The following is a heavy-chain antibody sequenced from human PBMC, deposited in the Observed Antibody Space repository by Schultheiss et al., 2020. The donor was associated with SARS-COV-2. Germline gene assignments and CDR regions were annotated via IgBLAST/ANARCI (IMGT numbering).Heavy chain of an antibody. CDR2: INPNSGNT. D-gene: IGHD6-13*01. CDR3: ARRIESHSSSWHNWFDP. J-gene: IGHJ5*02. V-gene: IGHV1-8*02. Sequence: ASVKVSCKASGYTFTGYYMHWVRQAPGQGLEWMGWINPNSGNTGYAQKFQGRVTMTRNTSISTAYMELSSLRSEDTAVYYCARRIESHSSSWHNWFDPWGQGTLVTVSS. CDR1: GYTFTGYY.